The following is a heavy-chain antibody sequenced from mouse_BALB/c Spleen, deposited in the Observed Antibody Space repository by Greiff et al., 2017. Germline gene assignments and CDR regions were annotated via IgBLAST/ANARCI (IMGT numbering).Heavy chain of an antibody. CDR2: ILPGSGST. J-gene: IGHJ3*01. D-gene: IGHD2-1*01. V-gene: IGHV1-9*01. Sequence: VQLQQSGAELMKPGASVKISCKATGYTFSSYWIEWVKQRPGHGLEWIGEILPGSGSTNYNEKFKGKATFTADTSSNTAYMQLSSLTSEDSAVYYCARRGGNYPWFAYWGQGTLVTVSA. CDR1: GYTFSSYW. CDR3: ARRGGNYPWFAY.